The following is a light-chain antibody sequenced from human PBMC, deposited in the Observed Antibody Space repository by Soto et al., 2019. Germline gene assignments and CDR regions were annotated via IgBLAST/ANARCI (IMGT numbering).Light chain of an antibody. CDR3: ASFTATSTHV. CDR1: ARDIGGYQF. V-gene: IGLV2-14*03. CDR2: DVT. Sequence: SALTQPASVSGSPGQSITISCTGTARDIGGYQFVSWYQQHPDKAPKLIIVDVTKRPSGISSRFSASKSGTTASLTISGLLPEDEAQYYCASFTATSTHVFGTGTKVTVL. J-gene: IGLJ1*01.